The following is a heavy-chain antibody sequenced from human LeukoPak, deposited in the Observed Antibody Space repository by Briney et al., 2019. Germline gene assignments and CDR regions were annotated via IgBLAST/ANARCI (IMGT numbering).Heavy chain of an antibody. CDR2: IYYSGST. V-gene: IGHV4-59*01. D-gene: IGHD6-6*01. CDR1: GVSISSYY. J-gene: IGHJ5*02. CDR3: ARIIAAREGWFDP. Sequence: SETLCLTCTASGVSISSYYWSWIRQPPGKGLEWIGYIYYSGSTNYNPSLKSRVTISVDTSKNQFSLKLSSVTAADTAVYYCARIIAAREGWFDPWGQGTLVTVSS.